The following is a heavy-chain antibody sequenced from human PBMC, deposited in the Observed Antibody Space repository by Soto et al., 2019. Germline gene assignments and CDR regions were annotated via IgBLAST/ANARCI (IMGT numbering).Heavy chain of an antibody. Sequence: QVQLVQSGAEVKKPGASVKVSCKASGYTFTSYGISWVRQAPGQGLEWMGWISAYNGNTNYAQKLQGRVTMTTDTPTSTAYRELRSLRSDDTAVYYCARFPPYCSSTSCYFDYWGQGSLVTVSS. V-gene: IGHV1-18*01. CDR2: ISAYNGNT. CDR3: ARFPPYCSSTSCYFDY. D-gene: IGHD2-2*01. CDR1: GYTFTSYG. J-gene: IGHJ4*02.